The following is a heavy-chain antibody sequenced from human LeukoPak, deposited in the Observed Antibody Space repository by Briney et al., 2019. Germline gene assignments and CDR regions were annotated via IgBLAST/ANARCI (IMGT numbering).Heavy chain of an antibody. CDR3: ARVVGSSWYEVFDP. J-gene: IGHJ5*02. V-gene: IGHV1-69*13. Sequence: ASVKVSCKASGGTFSGYAISWVRQAPGQGLEWMGGIIPIFGTANYAQKFQGRVTITADESTSTAYMELSSLRSEDTAVYYCARVVGSSWYEVFDPWGQGTLVTVSS. CDR1: GGTFSGYA. CDR2: IIPIFGTA. D-gene: IGHD6-13*01.